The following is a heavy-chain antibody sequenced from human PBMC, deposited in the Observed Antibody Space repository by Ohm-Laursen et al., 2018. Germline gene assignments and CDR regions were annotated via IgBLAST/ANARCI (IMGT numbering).Heavy chain of an antibody. CDR2: MNPNSGNT. V-gene: IGHV1-8*01. CDR3: ARIYYYDSSGSHGAFDI. D-gene: IGHD3-22*01. J-gene: IGHJ3*02. CDR1: GYTFTSYD. Sequence: ASVKVSCKASGYTFTSYDINWVRQATGQGLEWMGWMNPNSGNTGYAQKFQGRVTMTRDTSISTAYMELSRLRSDDTAVYYCARIYYYDSSGSHGAFDIWGQGTMVTVSS.